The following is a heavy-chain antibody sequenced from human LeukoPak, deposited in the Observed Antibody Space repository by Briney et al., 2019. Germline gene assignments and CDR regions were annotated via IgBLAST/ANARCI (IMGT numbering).Heavy chain of an antibody. D-gene: IGHD5-18*01. CDR2: ISWNSGSI. Sequence: GGSLRLSCTASGFTFDDYAMHWVRQAPGKGLEWVSGISWNSGSIDYADSVKGRFTISRDNAKNSLYLQMNSLRTEDTALYNCAKVRGYSYGPFDYWGQGNLVTVSS. CDR3: AKVRGYSYGPFDY. CDR1: GFTFDDYA. J-gene: IGHJ4*02. V-gene: IGHV3-9*01.